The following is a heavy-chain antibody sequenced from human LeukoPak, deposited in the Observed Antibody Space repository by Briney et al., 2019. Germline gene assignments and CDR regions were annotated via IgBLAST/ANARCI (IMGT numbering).Heavy chain of an antibody. CDR1: GGSISSGSYY. D-gene: IGHD3-10*01. Sequence: SETLSLTCTVSGGSISSGSYYWSWIRQPAGKGLEWIGRIYTSGSTNYNPSLKSRVTISVDTSKNQFSLKLSSVTAADTAVYYCARDNPGLWFGETNVSWYFDLWGRGTLVTVSS. CDR2: IYTSGST. CDR3: ARDNPGLWFGETNVSWYFDL. V-gene: IGHV4-61*02. J-gene: IGHJ2*01.